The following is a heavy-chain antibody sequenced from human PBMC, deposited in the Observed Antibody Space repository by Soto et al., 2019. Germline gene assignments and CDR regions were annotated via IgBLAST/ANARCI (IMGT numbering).Heavy chain of an antibody. J-gene: IGHJ4*02. V-gene: IGHV1-69*17. D-gene: IGHD3-16*01. Sequence: QVQLVQSGAEVKRPGSSVKVSCESSGDTFNSYLISWVRQAPGQGLEWMGGIIPIIRVTHYAQKFQGRVTISALSSTGTAYMELPNLGFEDTALYYCARESLGAKGADHWGQGTLVTVSS. CDR3: ARESLGAKGADH. CDR1: GDTFNSYL. CDR2: IIPIIRVT.